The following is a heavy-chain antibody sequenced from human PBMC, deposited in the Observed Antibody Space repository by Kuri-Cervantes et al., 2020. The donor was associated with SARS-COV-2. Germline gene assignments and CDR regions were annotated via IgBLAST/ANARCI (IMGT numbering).Heavy chain of an antibody. Sequence: GESLKISCTASGFIFSDYYMTWIRQAPGKGLEWVSNIGPSGTTKYYADSVKGRFTISRDNAKNSLYLQMNSLRAEDTAVYYCKKDRDSSGYYAQIDYWGQGTLVTVSS. CDR2: IGPSGTTK. CDR3: KKDRDSSGYYAQIDY. D-gene: IGHD3-22*01. V-gene: IGHV3-11*04. J-gene: IGHJ4*02. CDR1: GFIFSDYY.